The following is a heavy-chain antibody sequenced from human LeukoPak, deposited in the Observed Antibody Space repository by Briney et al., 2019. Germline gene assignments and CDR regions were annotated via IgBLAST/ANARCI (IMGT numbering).Heavy chain of an antibody. CDR2: IYYSGST. J-gene: IGHJ3*02. Sequence: PSETLSLTCTVSGGSISTYFWTWIRQPPGKGLEWIGNIYYSGSTNYRPSLKRRATISVDTSWNQFSLRLRSVTAADTAEYYCARCQSKYFYDRGGFDIWGQGTMVTASS. CDR1: GGSISTYF. D-gene: IGHD3-22*01. CDR3: ARCQSKYFYDRGGFDI. V-gene: IGHV4-59*01.